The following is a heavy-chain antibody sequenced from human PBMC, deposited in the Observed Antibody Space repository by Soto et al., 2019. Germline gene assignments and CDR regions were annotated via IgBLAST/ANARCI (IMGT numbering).Heavy chain of an antibody. CDR2: TYYRSKWYN. V-gene: IGHV6-1*01. D-gene: IGHD6-19*01. CDR1: GDSVSSNSAA. Sequence: PSQTLSLTCAISGDSVSSNSAAWDWIRQSPSRGLEWLGRTYYRSKWYNDYAVSVKSRITINPDTSKNQFSLQLNSVTPEDTAVYYCARDLGYRSGWSYAAFDIWGQGAMVTVSS. J-gene: IGHJ3*02. CDR3: ARDLGYRSGWSYAAFDI.